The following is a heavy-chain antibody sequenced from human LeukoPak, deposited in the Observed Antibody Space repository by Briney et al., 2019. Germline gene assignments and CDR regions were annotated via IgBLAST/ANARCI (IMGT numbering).Heavy chain of an antibody. CDR1: GGTFSSYA. J-gene: IGHJ3*02. Sequence: SVKVSCKASGGTFSSYAISWVRQAPGQGLEWMGGIIPIFGTANYAQKFQGRVTITADKSTSTAYMELSSLRSEDTAVYYCASRGMADAFDIWGQGTMVTVSS. CDR2: IIPIFGTA. CDR3: ASRGMADAFDI. D-gene: IGHD2-8*01. V-gene: IGHV1-69*06.